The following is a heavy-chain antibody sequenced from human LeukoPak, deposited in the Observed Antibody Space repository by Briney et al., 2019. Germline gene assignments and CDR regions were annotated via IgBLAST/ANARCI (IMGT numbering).Heavy chain of an antibody. Sequence: GGSLRLSCTVSGFTFGTYGMSWVRQAPGKGLEWVSVTSGSGGSTYHADFVKGRFTISRDISKNTLYLQMNSLRAEDTAVYYCAKSEKGGSLTIQLWSFDYWGQGTLVTVSS. CDR1: GFTFGTYG. D-gene: IGHD5-18*01. V-gene: IGHV3-23*01. CDR2: TSGSGGST. CDR3: AKSEKGGSLTIQLWSFDY. J-gene: IGHJ4*02.